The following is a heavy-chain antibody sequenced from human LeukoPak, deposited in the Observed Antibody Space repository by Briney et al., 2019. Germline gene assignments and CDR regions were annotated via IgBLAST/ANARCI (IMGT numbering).Heavy chain of an antibody. D-gene: IGHD6-13*01. CDR1: GYTFTSYY. Sequence: ASVKVSCKASGYTFTSYYMHWVRQAPGQGLEWMGIINPSGGSTRYAQKFQGRVSMTRDTSTRTLYMEMSSLRSDDTAVYYCARDLLGAAGRGPFDIWGQGTMVTVSS. CDR2: INPSGGST. J-gene: IGHJ3*02. CDR3: ARDLLGAAGRGPFDI. V-gene: IGHV1-46*01.